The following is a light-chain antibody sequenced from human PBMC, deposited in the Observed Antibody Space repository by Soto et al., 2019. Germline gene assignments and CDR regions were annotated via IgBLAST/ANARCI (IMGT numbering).Light chain of an antibody. Sequence: DIPMTQSPSSLSASVGDRVTITCRASQSISSYLNWYQQKPWKAPKLLIYAASSLQSGVPSRFSGSGSGTDFTLTISSLQPEDFATYYCQQSYSTLGYTFGQGTKLEIK. CDR2: AAS. V-gene: IGKV1-39*01. J-gene: IGKJ2*01. CDR1: QSISSY. CDR3: QQSYSTLGYT.